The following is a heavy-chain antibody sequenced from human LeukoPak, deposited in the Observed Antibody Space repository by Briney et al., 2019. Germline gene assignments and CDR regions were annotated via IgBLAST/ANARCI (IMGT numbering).Heavy chain of an antibody. CDR2: INPNSGDT. J-gene: IGHJ4*02. V-gene: IGHV1-2*04. D-gene: IGHD1-1*01. CDR1: GYTFTGYY. Sequence: ASVKVSCKASGYTFTGYYMHWVRQAPGQGLEWLGWINPNSGDTKYAQKFQGWVTMTRDTSTSTVYMELSSLRSEDTAVYYCARDPGVQLELEAPDYWGQGTLVTVSS. CDR3: ARDPGVQLELEAPDY.